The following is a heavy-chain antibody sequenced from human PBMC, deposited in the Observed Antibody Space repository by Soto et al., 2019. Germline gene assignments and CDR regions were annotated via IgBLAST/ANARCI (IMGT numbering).Heavy chain of an antibody. J-gene: IGHJ6*02. CDR3: AKAHAYSPTSNYYCYGMDV. CDR2: ISGSGGST. V-gene: IGHV3-23*01. CDR1: GFTFSSYA. Sequence: GGSLRLSCAASGFTFSSYAMSWVRQAPGKGLEWVSAISGSGGSTYYPDSVKGRFTISRDNSKNTLYLQMNSLRAEDTALYNCAKAHAYSPTSNYYCYGMDVWGQGTTVTVSS. D-gene: IGHD4-4*01.